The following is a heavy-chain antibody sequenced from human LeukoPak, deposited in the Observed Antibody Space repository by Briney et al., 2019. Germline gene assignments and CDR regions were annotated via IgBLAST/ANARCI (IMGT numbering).Heavy chain of an antibody. V-gene: IGHV3-23*01. CDR3: AKGRYFDWLLGSDDAFDI. D-gene: IGHD3-9*01. CDR2: ISGSGGST. CDR1: GFTFSSYA. Sequence: GRSLRLSCAASGFTFSSYAMSWVRQAPGKGLEWVSAISGSGGSTYYADSVKGRFTISRDNSKNTLYLQMNSLRAEDTAVYYCAKGRYFDWLLGSDDAFDIWGQGTMVTVSS. J-gene: IGHJ3*02.